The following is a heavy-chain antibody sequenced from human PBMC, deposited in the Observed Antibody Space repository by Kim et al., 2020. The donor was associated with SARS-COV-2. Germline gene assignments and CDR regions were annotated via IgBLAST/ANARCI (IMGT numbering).Heavy chain of an antibody. V-gene: IGHV3-21*01. CDR2: ISSSSSYI. J-gene: IGHJ4*02. D-gene: IGHD6-13*01. CDR3: ARGGHSSSWYGDY. CDR1: GFTFSSYS. Sequence: GGSLRLSCAASGFTFSSYSMNWVRQAPGKGLEWVSSISSSSSYIYYADSVKGRFTISRDNAKNSLYLQMNSLRAEDTAVYYCARGGHSSSWYGDYWGQGTLVTVSS.